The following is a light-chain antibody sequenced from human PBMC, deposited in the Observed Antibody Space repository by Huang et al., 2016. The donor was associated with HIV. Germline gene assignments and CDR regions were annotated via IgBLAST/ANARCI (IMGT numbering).Light chain of an antibody. Sequence: DIVMTQSPGSLTVSLGERASINCTSSQPLLSTPNNKRYLAWYQQNPRQPPKALFYWASNRESGVPERFSGSGSGTDFTLTISSLQAEDVALYYCQQYYSASITFGQGTRVEI. J-gene: IGKJ5*01. CDR3: QQYYSASIT. CDR2: WAS. V-gene: IGKV4-1*01. CDR1: QPLLSTPNNKRY.